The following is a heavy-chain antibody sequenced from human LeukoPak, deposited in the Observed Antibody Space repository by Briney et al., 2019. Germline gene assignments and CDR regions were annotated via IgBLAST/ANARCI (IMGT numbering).Heavy chain of an antibody. CDR3: ARVGDHYHWYFDL. V-gene: IGHV3-23*01. D-gene: IGHD3-10*01. Sequence: GGSLRLSCAASGFSFSSNPMRWVRQAPGKGLEWVSAISAGGDTKYYADSVKGRFTISRDNSKNTLYLQMNSLRAEDTAVYYCARVGDHYHWYFDLWGRGTLVSVSS. CDR1: GFSFSSNP. J-gene: IGHJ2*01. CDR2: ISAGGDTK.